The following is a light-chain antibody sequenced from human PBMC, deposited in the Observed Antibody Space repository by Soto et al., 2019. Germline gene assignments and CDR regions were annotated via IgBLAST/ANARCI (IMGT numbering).Light chain of an antibody. V-gene: IGKV3-20*01. Sequence: EIVLTQSPGTLSLSPGERATLTCRASQSVTSSYLAWYQQKAGQAPRLLMYGASSRANGIPDRCSGSGSGTDFTLTISRLEPEDFAVYYCQQYGSSPLTFGPGTKVDIK. CDR2: GAS. CDR3: QQYGSSPLT. CDR1: QSVTSSY. J-gene: IGKJ3*01.